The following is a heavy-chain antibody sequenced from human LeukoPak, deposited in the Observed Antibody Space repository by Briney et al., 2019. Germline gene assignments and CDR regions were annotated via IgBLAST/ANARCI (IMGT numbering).Heavy chain of an antibody. CDR3: ARAVYRYYYYYYMDV. CDR2: MNPNGGNT. CDR1: GYTFTSYD. V-gene: IGHV1-8*03. J-gene: IGHJ6*03. D-gene: IGHD2-2*02. Sequence: ASVKVSCKASGYTFTSYDINWVRQATGQGLEWMGWMNPNGGNTGYAQKFQGRITITRNTSISTAYMELSSLRSEDTAVYYCARAVYRYYYYYYMDVWGNGTTVTASS.